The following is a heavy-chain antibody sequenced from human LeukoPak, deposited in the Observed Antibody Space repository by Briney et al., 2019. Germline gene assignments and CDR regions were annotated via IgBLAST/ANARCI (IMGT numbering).Heavy chain of an antibody. CDR1: GYAFTSYG. CDR3: ARLTMVRGVIIEVVY. J-gene: IGHJ4*02. Sequence: ASVKVSCEASGYAFTSYGISWVRQAPGQGLEWMGWISAYNGNTNYAQKLQGRVTMTTDTSTSTAYMELRSLRSDDTAVYYCARLTMVRGVIIEVVYWGQGTLVTVSS. V-gene: IGHV1-18*01. CDR2: ISAYNGNT. D-gene: IGHD3-10*01.